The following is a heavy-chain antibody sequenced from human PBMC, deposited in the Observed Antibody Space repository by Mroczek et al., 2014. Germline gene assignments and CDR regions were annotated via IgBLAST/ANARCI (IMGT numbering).Heavy chain of an antibody. V-gene: IGHV1-69*04. J-gene: IGHJ6*02. Sequence: QVQLVQSGAEVKKPGSSVKVSCKASGGTFSSYTISWVRQAPGQGLEWMGRIIPILGIANYAQKFQGRVTITADKSTSTAYMELSSLRSEDTAVYYCARGPAAAISYYYYGMDVWGQGTTVTVSS. CDR1: GGTFSSYT. CDR2: IIPILGIA. D-gene: IGHD2-2*01. CDR3: ARGPAAAISYYYYGMDV.